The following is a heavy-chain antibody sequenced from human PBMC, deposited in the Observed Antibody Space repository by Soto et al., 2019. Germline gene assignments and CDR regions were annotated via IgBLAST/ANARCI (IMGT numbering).Heavy chain of an antibody. D-gene: IGHD6-19*01. CDR3: ASPVAGSMVYDWFDP. V-gene: IGHV3-23*01. CDR1: GFTFSSYA. Sequence: GGSLRLSCAASGFTFSSYAMSWVRQAPGKGLEWVSAISGSGGSTYYADSVKGRFTISRDNSKNTLYLQMNSLRAEDTAVYYCASPVAGSMVYDWFDPWGQGTLVTVSS. J-gene: IGHJ5*02. CDR2: ISGSGGST.